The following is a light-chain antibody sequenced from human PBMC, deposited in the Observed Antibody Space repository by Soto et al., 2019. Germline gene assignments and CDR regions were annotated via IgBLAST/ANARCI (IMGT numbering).Light chain of an antibody. CDR3: QSYDSRLSGWV. CDR2: GNS. Sequence: QSVPTQPPSVSGAPGQRVTISCTGSSSNIGAGYDVQWFQQLPGTAPKLLLYGNSNRPSGVPDRFSGSRSGTSASLAITGLQAEDEADYYCQSYDSRLSGWVFGGGTKLTVL. V-gene: IGLV1-40*01. J-gene: IGLJ3*02. CDR1: SSNIGAGYD.